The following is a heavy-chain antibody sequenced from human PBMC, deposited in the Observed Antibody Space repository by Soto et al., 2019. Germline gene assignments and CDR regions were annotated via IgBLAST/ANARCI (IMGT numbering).Heavy chain of an antibody. CDR1: GGTFNNYP. V-gene: IGHV1-69*13. D-gene: IGHD5-12*01. CDR3: ARGRGYSGDDHYYYFDMDV. J-gene: IGHJ6*02. CDR2: SIPIFGTA. Sequence: SVKVSCKASGGTFNNYPITWVRQAPGEGLEWMGGSIPIFGTANYAQKFQGRVTISVDESTSIAYMELSSLRSEDTAVYYCARGRGYSGDDHYYYFDMDVWGQGTTVTVSS.